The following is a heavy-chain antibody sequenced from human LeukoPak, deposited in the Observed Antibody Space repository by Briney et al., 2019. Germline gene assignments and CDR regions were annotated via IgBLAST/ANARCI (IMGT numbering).Heavy chain of an antibody. Sequence: ASVKVSCKASGYTFTGYYMHWVRQAPGQGLEWMGWINPNSGGTNYAQKFQGRVTMTRNTSISTAYMELSSLRSEDTAVYYCARAYSGFDYWGQGTLVTVSS. CDR2: INPNSGGT. V-gene: IGHV1-2*02. CDR3: ARAYSGFDY. CDR1: GYTFTGYY. D-gene: IGHD1-26*01. J-gene: IGHJ4*02.